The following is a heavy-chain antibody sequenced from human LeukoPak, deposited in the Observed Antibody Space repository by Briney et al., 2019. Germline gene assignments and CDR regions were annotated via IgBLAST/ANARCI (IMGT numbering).Heavy chain of an antibody. CDR1: GYTFTSYG. CDR3: ARDLSSTSNWELDY. Sequence: ASVKVSCKASGYTFTSYGISWVRQAPGQGLEWMGRINVNSGGTNTNYAQNFHGRVTMTRDTSISTAYMELSRLTSDDTAVYYCARDLSSTSNWELDYWGQGTLVTVSS. J-gene: IGHJ4*02. V-gene: IGHV1-2*06. CDR2: INVNSGGT. D-gene: IGHD1-26*01.